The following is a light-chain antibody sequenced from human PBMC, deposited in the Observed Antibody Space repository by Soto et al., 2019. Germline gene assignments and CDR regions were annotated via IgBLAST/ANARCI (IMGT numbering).Light chain of an antibody. V-gene: IGKV4-1*01. Sequence: DTVMTQSPDSLAVSLGERATINCKSSQSLLNSSVNKKYLAWYQQKAGQPPKLLIYWASTRESGVPERYTGSASGTYFTRTISSLQVEDVAVYYCLQYFNLPYTFGQGTRLEIK. J-gene: IGKJ2*01. CDR2: WAS. CDR3: LQYFNLPYT. CDR1: QSLLNSSVNKKY.